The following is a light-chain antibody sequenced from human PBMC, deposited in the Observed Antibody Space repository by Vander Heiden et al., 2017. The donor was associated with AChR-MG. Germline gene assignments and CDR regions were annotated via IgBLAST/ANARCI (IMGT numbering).Light chain of an antibody. J-gene: IGKJ4*01. Sequence: EIVLTQSPATLSLSPGERATLSCRASQSVSSSLAWYQQKPGQAPRLLIYDASNRATGIPARFSGSGSGTDFTLTISSLEPEDFALYYCHQRSDWPLTFGAGTKLEIK. V-gene: IGKV3-11*01. CDR1: QSVSSS. CDR3: HQRSDWPLT. CDR2: DAS.